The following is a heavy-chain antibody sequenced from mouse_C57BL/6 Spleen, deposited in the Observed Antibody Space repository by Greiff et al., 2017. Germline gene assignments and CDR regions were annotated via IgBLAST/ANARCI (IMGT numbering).Heavy chain of an antibody. CDR3: ARDRYYGSSPFDY. V-gene: IGHV3-6*01. Sequence: EVKLQESGPGLVKPSQSLSLTCSVTGYSITSGYYWNWIRQFPGNKMEWMGYISYDGSNNSNPSPKNLISITRDTSKNQFFLKLDAVTTEDTATYYCARDRYYGSSPFDYWGQGTPLTVSS. CDR1: GYSITSGYY. J-gene: IGHJ2*01. CDR2: ISYDGSN. D-gene: IGHD1-1*01.